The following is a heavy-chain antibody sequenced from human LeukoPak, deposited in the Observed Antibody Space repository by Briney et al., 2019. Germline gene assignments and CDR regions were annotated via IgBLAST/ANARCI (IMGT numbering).Heavy chain of an antibody. CDR2: IYYSGST. D-gene: IGHD6-19*01. Sequence: NPSQTLSLTCTVSGGSISSGDYYWSWIRQPPGKGLEWIGYIYYSGSTYYNPSLKSRVTISVDTFKNQFSLKLSSVTAADTAVYYCARVNGIAVDAFDIWGQGTMVTVSS. CDR3: ARVNGIAVDAFDI. V-gene: IGHV4-30-4*08. J-gene: IGHJ3*02. CDR1: GGSISSGDYY.